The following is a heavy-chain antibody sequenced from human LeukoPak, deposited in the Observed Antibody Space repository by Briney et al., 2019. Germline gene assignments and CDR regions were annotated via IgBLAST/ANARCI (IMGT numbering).Heavy chain of an antibody. D-gene: IGHD6-19*01. Sequence: SETLSLTCTVSGGSISSYYWSWIRQPPGKGLEGIGYIYYSGSTNYNPSLKSRVTISVDTSKNQFSLKLSSVTAVDTAVYYCARAPPHSSGWYDYWGQGTLVTVSS. CDR3: ARAPPHSSGWYDY. CDR1: GGSISSYY. CDR2: IYYSGST. V-gene: IGHV4-59*01. J-gene: IGHJ4*02.